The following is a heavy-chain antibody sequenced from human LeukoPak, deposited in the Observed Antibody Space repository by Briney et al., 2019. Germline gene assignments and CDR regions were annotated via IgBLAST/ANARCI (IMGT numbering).Heavy chain of an antibody. CDR2: IYYSGST. D-gene: IGHD6-6*01. CDR3: TAARTVLEYFQH. J-gene: IGHJ1*01. Sequence: TSETLSLICTVSGGSISSHYWSWIRQPPGKGLEWIGYIYYSGSTNYNPSLKSRVTISVDTSKNQFSLKLSSVTAADTAVYYCTAARTVLEYFQHWGQGTLVTVSS. CDR1: GGSISSHY. V-gene: IGHV4-59*11.